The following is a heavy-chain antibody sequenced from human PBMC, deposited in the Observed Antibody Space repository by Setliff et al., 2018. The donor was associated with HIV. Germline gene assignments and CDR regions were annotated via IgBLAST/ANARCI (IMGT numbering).Heavy chain of an antibody. J-gene: IGHJ4*02. D-gene: IGHD3-22*01. CDR1: GFDFTSYT. CDR3: ARASPGVVMIPDS. CDR2: ISPGGSLM. Sequence: GGSLRLSCAASGFDFTSYTMTWVRQAPGKGLEWVASISPGGSLMYYGDSIQGRFTISRDDAKSSLYLQMNSLKVEDTATYFCARASPGVVMIPDSWGQGTLVTVSS. V-gene: IGHV3-21*01.